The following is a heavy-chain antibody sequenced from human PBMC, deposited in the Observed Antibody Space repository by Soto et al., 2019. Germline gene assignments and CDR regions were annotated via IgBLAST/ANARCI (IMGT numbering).Heavy chain of an antibody. J-gene: IGHJ4*02. V-gene: IGHV1-2*02. CDR3: ARVNVVVVAGRREYYFDY. D-gene: IGHD2-15*01. CDR2: INPNSGRT. Sequence: ASVKVSCRASGYTFTGYYMHWVRQAPGQGLEWMGWINPNSGRTNYAQKFQGSVNMNRDTSMSTASIDLIRRNSDDAAVYYCARVNVVVVAGRREYYFDYWGQGTLVTVSS. CDR1: GYTFTGYY.